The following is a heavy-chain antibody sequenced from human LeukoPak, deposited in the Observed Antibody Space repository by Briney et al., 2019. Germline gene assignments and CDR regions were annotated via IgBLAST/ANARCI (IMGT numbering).Heavy chain of an antibody. V-gene: IGHV4-30-4*01. CDR3: ARALRTIHWFDP. CDR1: GGSISSGDYY. CDR2: IYYSGST. D-gene: IGHD5-12*01. J-gene: IGHJ5*02. Sequence: PSETLSLTCTVSGGSISSGDYYWSWIRQPPGKGLEWIGYIYYSGSTYYNPSLKSRVTISVDTSKNQFSLKLSSVTAADTAVYYCARALRTIHWFDPWGQGTLVTVSS.